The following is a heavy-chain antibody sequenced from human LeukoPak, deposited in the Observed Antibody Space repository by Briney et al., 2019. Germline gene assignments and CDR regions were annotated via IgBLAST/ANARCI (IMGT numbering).Heavy chain of an antibody. D-gene: IGHD1-26*01. J-gene: IGHJ4*02. CDR2: ISGSGGST. CDR3: AKDKGDGSLDY. CDR1: GFTFNNYA. Sequence: GGSLRLSCAASGFTFNNYAMSWVRQAPGKGLEWVSSISGSGGSTYYADSVKGRFTISRDNSKNTLYLQMNSLRAEDTAVYYCAKDKGDGSLDYWGQGTLVTVSS. V-gene: IGHV3-23*01.